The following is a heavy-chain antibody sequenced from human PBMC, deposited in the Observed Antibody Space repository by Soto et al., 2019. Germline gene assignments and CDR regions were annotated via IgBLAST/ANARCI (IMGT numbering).Heavy chain of an antibody. V-gene: IGHV3-30*03. J-gene: IGHJ4*02. CDR3: ARGTPYTTGWYYFDF. CDR2: ISYDGTNK. Sequence: GGPLRLSCAASGFTFTTYGMHWVRQAPGKGLEWVAVISYDGTNKFYEDSVDGRFTISRDNSKNTLFLQMNSLRPEDTAVYYCARGTPYTTGWYYFDFWGQGTLVTVSS. CDR1: GFTFTTYG. D-gene: IGHD6-19*01.